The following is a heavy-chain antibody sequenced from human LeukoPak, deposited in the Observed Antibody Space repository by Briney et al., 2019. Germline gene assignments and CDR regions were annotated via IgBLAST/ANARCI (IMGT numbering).Heavy chain of an antibody. CDR1: GFTFSSYS. Sequence: PGGSLRLSCAASGFTFSSYSMNWVCQAPGKGLEWVSSISTRSSYIYYADSVKGRFTISRDNARNSLSLQMNSLRAEDTAVYYCAARDSYGSGSYPIDYWGQGTLVTVSS. D-gene: IGHD3-10*01. CDR3: AARDSYGSGSYPIDY. CDR2: ISTRSSYI. V-gene: IGHV3-21*01. J-gene: IGHJ4*02.